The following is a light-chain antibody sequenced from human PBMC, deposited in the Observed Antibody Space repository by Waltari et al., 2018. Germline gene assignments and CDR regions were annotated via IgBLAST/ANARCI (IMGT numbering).Light chain of an antibody. J-gene: IGKJ4*01. CDR1: QTILSSSNNKNA. V-gene: IGKV4-1*01. Sequence: DIVMTQSPDSLAVSLGERATINCKASQTILSSSNNKNALAWYQQKPGHPPKLLIYWAPTRTSGVPDRFSGRGSETDFTLTISRLQADDVAVYYCQQYYSPPLTFGGGTKVEIK. CDR3: QQYYSPPLT. CDR2: WAP.